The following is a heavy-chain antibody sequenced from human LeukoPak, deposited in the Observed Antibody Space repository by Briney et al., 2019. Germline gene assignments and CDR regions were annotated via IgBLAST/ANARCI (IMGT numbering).Heavy chain of an antibody. CDR3: ARAAIFTYYYDSSGYFDY. V-gene: IGHV1-46*01. Sequence: GASVKASCKASGYTFTSYYMHWVRQAPGQGLEWMGIINPSGGSTSYTQKFQGRVTITADESMSTAYMELSSLRSEDTAVYYCARAAIFTYYYDSSGYFDYWGQGTLVTVSS. CDR2: INPSGGST. D-gene: IGHD3-22*01. J-gene: IGHJ4*02. CDR1: GYTFTSYY.